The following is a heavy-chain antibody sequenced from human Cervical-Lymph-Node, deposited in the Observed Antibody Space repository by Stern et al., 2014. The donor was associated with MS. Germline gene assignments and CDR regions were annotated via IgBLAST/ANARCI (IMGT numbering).Heavy chain of an antibody. Sequence: QVQLVQSGGGVVQPGRSLRLSCAASGFIFSSYAMHWVRQAPGKGLDWVAFLSNEGSQQFYADPVKGRFTISRDNANNTLYLQMDSLRPEDAAVYYCARDTWRGGGCYFRYWGQGILITVSS. CDR1: GFIFSSYA. CDR2: LSNEGSQQ. CDR3: ARDTWRGGGCYFRY. D-gene: IGHD2-15*01. V-gene: IGHV3-30-3*01. J-gene: IGHJ4*02.